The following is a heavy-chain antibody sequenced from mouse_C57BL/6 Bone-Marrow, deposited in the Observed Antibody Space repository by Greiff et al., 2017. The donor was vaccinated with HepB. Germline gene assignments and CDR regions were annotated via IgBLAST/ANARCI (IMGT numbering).Heavy chain of an antibody. CDR3: ARGDGSDDY. CDR2: INPNNGGT. J-gene: IGHJ2*01. CDR1: GYTFTDYY. V-gene: IGHV1-26*01. Sequence: EVQLQQSGPELVKPGASVKISCKASGYTFTDYYMNWVKQSHGKSLEWIGDINPNNGGTSYNQKFKGKATLTVDKSSSTAYMELRSLTSEDSAVYYCARGDGSDDYWGQGTTLTVSS. D-gene: IGHD1-1*01.